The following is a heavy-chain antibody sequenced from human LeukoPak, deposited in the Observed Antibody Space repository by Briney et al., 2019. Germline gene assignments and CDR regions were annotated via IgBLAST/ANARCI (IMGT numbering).Heavy chain of an antibody. D-gene: IGHD3-3*01. CDR3: ARGLGIFGVSWFDP. CDR1: GGSFSDYY. CDR2: INHSGST. V-gene: IGHV4-34*01. Sequence: TSETLSLTCAVYGGSFSDYYWSWIRQPPGKGLEWIGEINHSGSTNYNPSLKSRVTISVDTSKNQFSLKLSSVTAADTAVYYRARGLGIFGVSWFDPWGQGTLVTVSS. J-gene: IGHJ5*02.